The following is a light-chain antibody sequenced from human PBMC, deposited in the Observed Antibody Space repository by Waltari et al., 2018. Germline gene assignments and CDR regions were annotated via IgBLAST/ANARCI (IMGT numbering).Light chain of an antibody. CDR1: NIGSYS. V-gene: IGLV3-21*04. Sequence: SYVPPQPPSVSVAPGETARITCGGDNIGSYSVHWYQQRPGQAPMLVIYYDSDRPSGIPERFSGSNSGNTATLTISRVEAGDEAKYYCHVWHPDVDPGVFGTGTDVTVL. CDR2: YDS. CDR3: HVWHPDVDPGV. J-gene: IGLJ1*01.